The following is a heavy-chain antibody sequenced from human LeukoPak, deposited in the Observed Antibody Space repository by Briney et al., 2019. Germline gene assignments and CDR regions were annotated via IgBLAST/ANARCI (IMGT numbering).Heavy chain of an antibody. CDR2: MNPNSVGT. CDR3: ATISVADNNDY. Sequence: GASVTVSCKASGYTFTGYYRHWVRQAPGQGLEWMGWMNPNSVGTKYALKFQGRVTMTRDTSISTAYMELSRLRSDDTAMYYCATISVADNNDYWGQGTVATVSS. CDR1: GYTFTGYY. J-gene: IGHJ4*02. D-gene: IGHD6-19*01. V-gene: IGHV1-2*02.